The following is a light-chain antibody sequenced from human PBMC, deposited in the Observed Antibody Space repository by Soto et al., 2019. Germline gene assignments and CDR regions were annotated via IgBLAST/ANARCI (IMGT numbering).Light chain of an antibody. CDR3: QQTRSYQST. CDR2: EAS. J-gene: IGKJ4*01. CDR1: QDINSY. Sequence: IQLTQSPSSLSASIGDRVTITCRASQDINSYLAWYQQKPGKAPNLLIYEASILQRGVPSRFSGSISGTDFTLTISSLQDEDFETYYCQQTRSYQSTLGGGTKVDIK. V-gene: IGKV1-9*01.